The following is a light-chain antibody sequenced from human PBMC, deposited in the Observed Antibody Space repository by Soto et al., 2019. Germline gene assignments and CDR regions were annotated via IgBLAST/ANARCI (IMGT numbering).Light chain of an antibody. J-gene: IGKJ1*01. CDR1: QSVSSSY. CDR2: GAS. Sequence: ESVLTQSPGTLSLSPGERATLSCRASQSVSSSYLAWYQQKPGQAPRPLIYGASSRAIGIPDRFSGSGSGTDFTLTISRLEPEDFSVYYCQHYGSSPWPFGQGTKVQIK. CDR3: QHYGSSPWP. V-gene: IGKV3-20*01.